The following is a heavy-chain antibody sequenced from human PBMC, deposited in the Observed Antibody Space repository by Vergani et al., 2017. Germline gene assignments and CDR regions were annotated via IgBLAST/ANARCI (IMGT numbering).Heavy chain of an antibody. D-gene: IGHD1-26*01. CDR3: ARIDSGSYYNYYYGMDV. V-gene: IGHV5-51*01. Sequence: EVQLVQSGAEVKKPGESLKISCKGSGYSFTSYWIGWVRQMPGKGLEWMGIIYPGDSDTRYSPSFQGQGTISADKSISTDYLQWSSLKASDTAMYYCARIDSGSYYNYYYGMDVWGQGTTVTVSS. CDR2: IYPGDSDT. CDR1: GYSFTSYW. J-gene: IGHJ6*02.